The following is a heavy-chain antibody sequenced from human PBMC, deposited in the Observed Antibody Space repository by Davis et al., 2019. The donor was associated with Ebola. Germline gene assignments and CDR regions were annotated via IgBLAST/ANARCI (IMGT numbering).Heavy chain of an antibody. Sequence: GESLKISCAASGFTFSSYVMSWVRQAPGKGLEWVSGIRAGGGTTYYADSVKGRFTISRDNSKNTLYLQVNSLRVEDTAVYYCATRGYSSGWPDYWGQGTLVIVSS. CDR3: ATRGYSSGWPDY. J-gene: IGHJ4*02. CDR2: IRAGGGTT. D-gene: IGHD6-19*01. CDR1: GFTFSSYV. V-gene: IGHV3-23*01.